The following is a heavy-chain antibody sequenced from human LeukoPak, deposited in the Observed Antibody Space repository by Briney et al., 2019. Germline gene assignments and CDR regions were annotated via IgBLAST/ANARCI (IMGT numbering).Heavy chain of an antibody. Sequence: SQTLSLTCTVSGGSISSGSYYWSWIRQPAGKGLEWIGRIYTSGSTNYNPSLKSRVTMSVDTSKNQFSLKLSSVTAADTAVYYCAREGIVGATYFDYWGQGTLVIVSS. CDR3: AREGIVGATYFDY. CDR1: GGSISSGSYY. V-gene: IGHV4-61*02. CDR2: IYTSGST. D-gene: IGHD1-26*01. J-gene: IGHJ4*02.